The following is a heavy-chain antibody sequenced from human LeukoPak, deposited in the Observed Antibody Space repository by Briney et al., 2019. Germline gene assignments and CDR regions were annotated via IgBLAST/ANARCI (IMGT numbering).Heavy chain of an antibody. J-gene: IGHJ4*02. Sequence: GGSLRLSCAASGFTFSSYAMSWVRQAPGKGLEWVSDIRSTGDTYYAESVKGRFTVSRDNSKNTLYLQMNSLRAEDTAVYYCAKARAHYYDSSDYYPYWGQGTLVTVSS. CDR1: GFTFSSYA. V-gene: IGHV3-23*01. D-gene: IGHD3-22*01. CDR3: AKARAHYYDSSDYYPY. CDR2: IRSTGDT.